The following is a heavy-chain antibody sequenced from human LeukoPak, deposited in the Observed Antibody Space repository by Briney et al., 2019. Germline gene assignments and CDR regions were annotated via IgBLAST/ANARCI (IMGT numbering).Heavy chain of an antibody. CDR2: IKQDGSEK. J-gene: IGHJ4*02. V-gene: IGHV3-7*03. Sequence: GGSLRLSCAASGFTFSSYWMNWVRQAPGKGLEWVANIKQDGSEKYYVDSVKGRFTISRDNAKNSLYLQMNSLRAEDTALYYCAKDTTRFGEVFDYWGQGTLVTVSS. CDR1: GFTFSSYW. CDR3: AKDTTRFGEVFDY. D-gene: IGHD3-10*02.